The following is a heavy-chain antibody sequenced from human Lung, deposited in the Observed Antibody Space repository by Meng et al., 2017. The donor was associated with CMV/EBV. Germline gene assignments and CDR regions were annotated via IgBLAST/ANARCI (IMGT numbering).Heavy chain of an antibody. Sequence: ASVKVSXKASGYTFTGLYLHWVRQAPGQGLEWMGWLNPNTGGTYYAQKFQDRVTMTRDTSIRTAYMELSSLRSDDTAVYYCARDVKLAVPAPDYWGQGTLVTVSS. CDR3: ARDVKLAVPAPDY. CDR2: LNPNTGGT. V-gene: IGHV1-2*02. D-gene: IGHD6-19*01. J-gene: IGHJ4*02. CDR1: GYTFTGLY.